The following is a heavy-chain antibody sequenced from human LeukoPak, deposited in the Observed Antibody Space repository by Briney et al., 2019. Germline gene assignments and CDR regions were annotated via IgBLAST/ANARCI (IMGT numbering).Heavy chain of an antibody. V-gene: IGHV3-53*01. CDR3: ARGHTAVTRHFDF. J-gene: IGHJ4*02. CDR2: IYSGGST. D-gene: IGHD4-17*01. CDR1: GFTVSSNY. Sequence: GGSLRLSCAASGFTVSSNYMTWVRQAPGKGLEWASHIYSGGSTYYADSVKGRFTISRDNSKNTLYVQMNSLRAEDTAVYYCARGHTAVTRHFDFWGQGTLVTVSS.